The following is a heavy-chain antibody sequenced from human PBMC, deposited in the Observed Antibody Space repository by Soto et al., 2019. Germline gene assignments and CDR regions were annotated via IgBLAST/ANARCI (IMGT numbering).Heavy chain of an antibody. CDR1: GYTFTNSW. V-gene: IGHV5-51*01. D-gene: IGHD3-3*01. CDR2: IYPGDSNI. J-gene: IGHJ1*01. Sequence: GESLKISCKGSGYTFTNSWIGWVRQMPGKGLEWMGIIYPGDSNIRYSPSFQGQVTISADKSTSTAYLQWSSLKASDTAMYYCARGGDFWSGYYRSEYFQHWGQGTLVTVSS. CDR3: ARGGDFWSGYYRSEYFQH.